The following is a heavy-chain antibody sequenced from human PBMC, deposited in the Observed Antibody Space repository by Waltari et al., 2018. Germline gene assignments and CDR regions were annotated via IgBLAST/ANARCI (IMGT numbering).Heavy chain of an antibody. CDR2: IRSKAYGGTT. J-gene: IGHJ4*02. V-gene: IGHV3-49*04. D-gene: IGHD3-22*01. Sequence: GLVQPGRSLRLSCTASGFTFGDYAMSWVRQAPGKGLEWVGFIRSKAYGGTTEYAASVKGRFTISRDDSKSIAYLQMNSLKTEDTAVYYCTRVQSDYYDSSGYLFYWGQGTLVTVSS. CDR1: GFTFGDYA. CDR3: TRVQSDYYDSSGYLFY.